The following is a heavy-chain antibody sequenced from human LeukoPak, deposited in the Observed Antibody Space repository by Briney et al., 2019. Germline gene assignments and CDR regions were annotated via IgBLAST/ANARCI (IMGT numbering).Heavy chain of an antibody. Sequence: GGSLRLSCAASGFTSSDYYMSWIRQAPGKGLEWVSYISSSGRIIYYADSVKGRFTISRDNAKNSPFLQMNSLRAEDTAVYYCASVHYYGMEVWGQGTTVTVSS. J-gene: IGHJ6*02. CDR2: ISSSGRII. CDR3: ASVHYYGMEV. V-gene: IGHV3-11*01. CDR1: GFTSSDYY. D-gene: IGHD2-8*01.